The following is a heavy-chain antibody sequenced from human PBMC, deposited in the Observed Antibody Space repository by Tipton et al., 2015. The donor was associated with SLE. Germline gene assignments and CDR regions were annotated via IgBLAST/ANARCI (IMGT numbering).Heavy chain of an antibody. CDR1: GFTFSNYG. CDR2: IWYDGSNK. CDR3: ATLVGDYESGDYGMDV. Sequence: LRLSCAASGFTFSNYGMHWVRQAPGKGLEWVAVIWYDGSNKYYADSVKGRFTISRDNSKNTLYLQMNSLRAEDTAVYYCATLVGDYESGDYGMDVWGQGTSVTVSS. V-gene: IGHV3-33*01. J-gene: IGHJ6*02. D-gene: IGHD4-17*01.